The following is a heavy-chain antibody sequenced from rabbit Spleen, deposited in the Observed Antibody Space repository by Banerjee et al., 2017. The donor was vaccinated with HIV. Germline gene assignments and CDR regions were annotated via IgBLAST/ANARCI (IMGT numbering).Heavy chain of an antibody. D-gene: IGHD6-1*01. Sequence: QSLEESGGDMVKPGASLTLTCTASGFSFSTSYYICWVRQAPGKGLEWIGCMYPDGIGSTAYASWAKGRFTISKTSSTTVTLQMTSLTAADTATYFCARGYSAYGYASNLWGPGTLVTVS. J-gene: IGHJ4*01. CDR3: ARGYSAYGYASNL. CDR1: GFSFSTSYY. V-gene: IGHV1S40*01. CDR2: MYPDGIGST.